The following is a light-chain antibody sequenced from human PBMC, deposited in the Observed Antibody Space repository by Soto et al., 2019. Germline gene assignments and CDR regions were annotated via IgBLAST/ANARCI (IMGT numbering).Light chain of an antibody. CDR2: GAS. CDR3: QPYNNWPFT. CDR1: QSVSSN. J-gene: IGKJ3*01. V-gene: IGKV3-15*01. Sequence: EIVMTQSPATLSVSPGERATLSCRASQSVSSNLAWYQQKPGQAPRLLIYGASTRATGITARSSGSGSGTEFTLTISGLQSEDFAVSYDQPYNNWPFTLGPGTKVDIK.